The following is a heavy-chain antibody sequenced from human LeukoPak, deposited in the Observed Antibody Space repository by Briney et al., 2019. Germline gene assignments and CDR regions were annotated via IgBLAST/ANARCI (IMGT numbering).Heavy chain of an antibody. CDR1: GYTFTSYD. D-gene: IGHD6-6*01. CDR3: ARGSYSSSSFDY. CDR2: MNPNSGNT. J-gene: IGHJ4*02. Sequence: ASVKVSCKASGYTFTSYDINWVRQATGQGLEWMGWMNPNSGNTGYAQKFQGRVTMTRNTSISTAYMELSSLRSEDTAVHYRARGSYSSSSFDYWGQGTLVTVSS. V-gene: IGHV1-8*01.